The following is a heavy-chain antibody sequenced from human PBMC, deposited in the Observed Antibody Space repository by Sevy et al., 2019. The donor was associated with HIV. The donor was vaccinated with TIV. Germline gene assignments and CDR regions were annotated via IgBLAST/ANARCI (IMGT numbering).Heavy chain of an antibody. CDR3: ARGSTY. Sequence: ASVKVSCQASGYTFTDYSLYWVRQAPGQGLEWMGWINPKSGDTGYAQKFLGRVTMTRDTSITTAYLDLTRLRSDDTAIYYCARGSTYWGQRTQVTASS. CDR2: INPKSGDT. D-gene: IGHD2-2*01. V-gene: IGHV1-2*02. CDR1: GYTFTDYS. J-gene: IGHJ4*02.